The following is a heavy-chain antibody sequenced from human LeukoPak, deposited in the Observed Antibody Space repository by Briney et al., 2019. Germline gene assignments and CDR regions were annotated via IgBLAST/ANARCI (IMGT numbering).Heavy chain of an antibody. V-gene: IGHV3-7*01. CDR3: ARHPYSSGWYSVPTPSWFDP. CDR2: IKQDGSEK. D-gene: IGHD6-19*01. CDR1: GFTFSSYW. Sequence: GGSLRLSCAASGFTFSSYWMSWVRQAPGKGLEWVANIKQDGSEKYYVDSVKGRFTISRDNAKNSLYLQMNSLRAEDTAVYYCARHPYSSGWYSVPTPSWFDPWGQGTLVTVSS. J-gene: IGHJ5*02.